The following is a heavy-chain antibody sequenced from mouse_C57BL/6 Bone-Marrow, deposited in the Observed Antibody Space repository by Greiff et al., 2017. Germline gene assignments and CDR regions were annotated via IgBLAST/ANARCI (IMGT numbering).Heavy chain of an antibody. V-gene: IGHV1-4*01. J-gene: IGHJ2*01. CDR3: ARNPHYYGSPYYFDY. CDR2: INPSSGYT. Sequence: VKLQESGAELARPGASVKMSCKASGYTFTSYTMHWVKQRPGQGLEWIGYINPSSGYTKYNQKFKDKATLTADKSSSTAYMQLSSLTSEESAVYYCARNPHYYGSPYYFDYWGQGTTLTVSS. D-gene: IGHD1-1*01. CDR1: GYTFTSYT.